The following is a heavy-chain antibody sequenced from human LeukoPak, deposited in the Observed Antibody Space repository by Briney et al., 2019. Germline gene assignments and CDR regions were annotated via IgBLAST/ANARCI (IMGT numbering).Heavy chain of an antibody. CDR2: IYYSGST. J-gene: IGHJ6*02. D-gene: IGHD1-26*01. CDR3: ARVGGTNYYYYGMDV. CDR1: GGSISSGGYY. V-gene: IGHV4-31*03. Sequence: SQTLSLTCTVSGGSISSGGYYWSWIRQHPGKGLEWIGYIYYSGSTNYNPSLKSRVTISVDTSKNQFSLKLSSVTAADTAVYYCARVGGTNYYYYGMDVWGQGTTVTVSS.